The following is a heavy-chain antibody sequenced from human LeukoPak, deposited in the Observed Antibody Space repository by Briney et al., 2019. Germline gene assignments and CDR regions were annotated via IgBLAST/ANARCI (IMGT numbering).Heavy chain of an antibody. D-gene: IGHD2-15*01. CDR1: GFTFSSYG. J-gene: IGHJ6*04. CDR3: AKVSRYCSGGSCRPDYYYGMDV. V-gene: IGHV3-30*18. Sequence: GGSLRLSCAASGFTFSSYGMHWVRQAPDKGLEWVAVISYDGSNKYYADSVKGRFTISRDNSKNTLYLQMNSLRAEDTAVYYCAKVSRYCSGGSCRPDYYYGMDVWGKGTTVTVSS. CDR2: ISYDGSNK.